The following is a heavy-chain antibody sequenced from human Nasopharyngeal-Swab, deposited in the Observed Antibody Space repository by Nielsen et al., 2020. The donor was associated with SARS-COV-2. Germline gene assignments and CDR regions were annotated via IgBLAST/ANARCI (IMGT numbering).Heavy chain of an antibody. CDR1: GASISNHY. V-gene: IGHV4-59*08. J-gene: IGHJ4*02. D-gene: IGHD3-22*01. CDR3: AGGSGYRFDY. CDR2: IYNTGRT. Sequence: GSLRLSCTVSGASISNHYWNWIRLTPGKGLEWIAFIYNTGRTIYNPSLQSRVTISSDTSKNQFSLKLTSVTAADMGVYFCAGGSGYRFDYWGQGALVTVSS.